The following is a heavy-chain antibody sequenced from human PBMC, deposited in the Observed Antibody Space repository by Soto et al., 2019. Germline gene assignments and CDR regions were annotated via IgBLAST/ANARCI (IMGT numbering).Heavy chain of an antibody. CDR1: GGSFSGYY. D-gene: IGHD3-10*01. V-gene: IGHV4-34*01. Sequence: QVQLQQWGAGLLKPSETLSLTCAVYGGSFSGYYWSWIRQPPGKGLEWIGEINHSGSTNYNPSLKSRVTISVDTSKNQFSLKLSSVTAADTAVYYCASLRITMVWGQGTLVTVSS. J-gene: IGHJ4*02. CDR3: ASLRITMV. CDR2: INHSGST.